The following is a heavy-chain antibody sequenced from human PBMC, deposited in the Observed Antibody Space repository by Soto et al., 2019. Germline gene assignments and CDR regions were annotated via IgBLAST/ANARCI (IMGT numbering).Heavy chain of an antibody. CDR3: GEQRGGGGY. V-gene: IGHV3-53*01. Sequence: EVQLVESGGGLIQPGGSLRLSCAVSGFTVSNNYMSWVRQAPGKGLEGVSVIYSGGYTAYGDSVKGRFTISRDNSKNPLPLQRNSRRADDPGGYYGGEQRGGGGYWGQGTLVTVSS. D-gene: IGHD6-25*01. CDR2: IYSGGYT. CDR1: GFTVSNNY. J-gene: IGHJ4*02.